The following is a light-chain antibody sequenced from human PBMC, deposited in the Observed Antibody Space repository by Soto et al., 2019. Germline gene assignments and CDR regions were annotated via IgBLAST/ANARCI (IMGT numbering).Light chain of an antibody. V-gene: IGKV3D-20*02. J-gene: IGKJ5*01. CDR3: QQRSNWPLT. CDR2: GAS. CDR1: QSVSSSD. Sequence: VLTQSPGTLSLSPGERATLSCRASQSVSSSDLAWYQQKPGQAPRLLIYGASSRATGIPDRFSGSGSGTDFTLTISRLEPEDLAVYYCQQRSNWPLTCGQGTRLEIK.